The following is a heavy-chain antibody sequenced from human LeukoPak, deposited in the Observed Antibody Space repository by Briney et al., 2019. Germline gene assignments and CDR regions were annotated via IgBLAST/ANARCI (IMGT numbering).Heavy chain of an antibody. CDR1: GYTFTGYY. V-gene: IGHV1-2*02. CDR3: ARDRYYYGSGSYYNVKKRINWFDP. D-gene: IGHD3-10*01. Sequence: ASVKVSCKASGYTFTGYYMHWVRQAPGQGLEWMGWINPNSGGTNYAQKFQGRVTMTRDTSISTAYMELSRLRSDDTAVYYCARDRYYYGSGSYYNVKKRINWFDPWGQGTLVTVPS. CDR2: INPNSGGT. J-gene: IGHJ5*02.